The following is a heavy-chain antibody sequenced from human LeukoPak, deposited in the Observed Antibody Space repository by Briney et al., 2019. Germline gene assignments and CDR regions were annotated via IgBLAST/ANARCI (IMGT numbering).Heavy chain of an antibody. CDR3: VRGEVAVQYYFGS. CDR2: LSTSPR. CDR1: GFTITNYA. V-gene: IGHV3-23*01. D-gene: IGHD3-22*01. Sequence: GGSLTLSCAASGFTITNYAMSWVRQGPGKGLEWVSGLSTSPRYADSVRGRFIVSRDHSRNTFSLKMNSLRAEDTAVYYCVRGEVAVQYYFGSWGQGTLVTVSS. J-gene: IGHJ4*02.